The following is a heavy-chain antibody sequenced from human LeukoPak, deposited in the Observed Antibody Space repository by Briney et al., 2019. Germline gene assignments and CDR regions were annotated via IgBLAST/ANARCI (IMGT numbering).Heavy chain of an antibody. CDR1: GGSISSSNW. CDR3: ARQTSLTGTYAFDI. D-gene: IGHD1-1*01. J-gene: IGHJ3*02. CDR2: IYYSGST. V-gene: IGHV4-39*01. Sequence: PSETLSLTCAVSGGSISSSNWWSWVRQPPGKGLEWIGSIYYSGSTYYNPSLKSRVTISVDTSKNQFSLKPSSVTAADTAVYYCARQTSLTGTYAFDIWGQGTMVTVSS.